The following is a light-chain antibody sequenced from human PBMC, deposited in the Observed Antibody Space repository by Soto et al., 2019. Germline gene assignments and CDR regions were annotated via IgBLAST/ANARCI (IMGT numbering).Light chain of an antibody. CDR1: QSVSSNH. CDR2: GAS. J-gene: IGKJ4*01. V-gene: IGKV3-20*01. Sequence: EIVLTQSPGTLSLSPGERATLSCRASQSVSSNHLAWYQQKPGQAPRLLIYGASTRASGSPDRFSGSGSGTDFTLTISRLEPEDLAVYYCQRYGSSPLTFGGGTKVDIK. CDR3: QRYGSSPLT.